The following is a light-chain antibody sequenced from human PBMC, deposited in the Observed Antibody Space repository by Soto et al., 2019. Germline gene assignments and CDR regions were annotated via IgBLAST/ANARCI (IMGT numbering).Light chain of an antibody. J-gene: IGKJ4*01. CDR2: WTS. Sequence: DIVMTQSPDSLAVSLGERATINCKSSQGVFSISDSRDYLAWFQQKPGQPPKLILYWTSTRESGVPNRFSGSGSGTDFTLTISNLQAEDVAVYFCQQYYRSPLSFGGGTKVDIK. V-gene: IGKV4-1*01. CDR3: QQYYRSPLS. CDR1: QGVFSISDSRDY.